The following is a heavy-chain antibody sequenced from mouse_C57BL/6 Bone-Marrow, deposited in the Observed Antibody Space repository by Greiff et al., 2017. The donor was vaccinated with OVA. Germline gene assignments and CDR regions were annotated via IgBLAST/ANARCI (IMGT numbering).Heavy chain of an antibody. CDR2: IWSGGST. D-gene: IGHD1-1*01. Sequence: QVQLKQSGPGLVQPSQSLSITCTVSGFSLTSYGVHWVRQPPGKGLEWLGVIWSGGSTDYNAAFISRLSISKDNSKSQVFFKMNSLQADDTAIYYCAKERVITTVVAGDYYAMDYWGQGTSVTVSS. CDR1: GFSLTSYG. CDR3: AKERVITTVVAGDYYAMDY. J-gene: IGHJ4*01. V-gene: IGHV2-4*01.